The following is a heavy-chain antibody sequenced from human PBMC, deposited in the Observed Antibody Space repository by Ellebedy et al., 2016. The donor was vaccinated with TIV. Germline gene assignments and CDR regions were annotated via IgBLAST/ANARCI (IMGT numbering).Heavy chain of an antibody. Sequence: GSLRLXXAVSGASISSNNWWSWVRQPPGNGLEWIGDLFHTGRTNYNPSLESRVTISVEKSKNQFSLVLRSVTAADTAIYYCARILTAYYNQYYDGMGVWGQGTTVTVSS. V-gene: IGHV4-4*02. CDR3: ARILTAYYNQYYDGMGV. CDR2: LFHTGRT. J-gene: IGHJ6*02. D-gene: IGHD3-9*01. CDR1: GASISSNNW.